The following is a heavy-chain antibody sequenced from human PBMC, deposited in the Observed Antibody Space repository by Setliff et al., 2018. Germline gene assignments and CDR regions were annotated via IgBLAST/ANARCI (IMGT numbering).Heavy chain of an antibody. CDR1: DYAITRGHY. J-gene: IGHJ3*01. D-gene: IGHD3-3*01. Sequence: SETLSLTCAVSDYAITRGHYWAWIRQSPGKGLEWVATIYHTGSTYYNPSLESRVTISVDTSKNQFSLNLRSVTSTDTSVYYCARIGYFDFWRGYGVGAFDVWGHGTTVTVSS. V-gene: IGHV4-38-2*01. CDR2: IYHTGST. CDR3: ARIGYFDFWRGYGVGAFDV.